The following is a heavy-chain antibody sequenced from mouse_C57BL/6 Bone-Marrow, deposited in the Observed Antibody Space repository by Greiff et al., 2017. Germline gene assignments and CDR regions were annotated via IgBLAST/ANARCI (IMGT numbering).Heavy chain of an antibody. CDR3: AEANWAWFAY. CDR1: GYSFTGYY. CDR2: INPSTGGT. J-gene: IGHJ3*01. D-gene: IGHD4-1*01. Sequence: VQLQQSGPELVKPGASVKISCKASGYSFTGYYMNWVKQSPEKSLEWIGEINPSTGGTTYNQKFKAKATVTVDKSSSTAYMQLKGLTSEDSAVYYCAEANWAWFAYWGQGTLVTVSA. V-gene: IGHV1-42*01.